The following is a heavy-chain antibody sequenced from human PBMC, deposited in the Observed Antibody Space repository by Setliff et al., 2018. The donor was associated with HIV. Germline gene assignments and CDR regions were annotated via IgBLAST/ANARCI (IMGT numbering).Heavy chain of an antibody. CDR3: AKAWGSGYPSFESALMFDV. CDR1: GFTLSSYE. Sequence: PGGSLRLSCAASGFTLSSYEMNWVRQAPGKGLEWVSATTSNGRTTDYAESVRGRFTLSRDNSGNTLYLQMTSLRAEDTAIYYCAKAWGSGYPSFESALMFDVWGQGTLVTVSS. V-gene: IGHV3-23*01. CDR2: TTSNGRTT. J-gene: IGHJ4*02. D-gene: IGHD3-3*01.